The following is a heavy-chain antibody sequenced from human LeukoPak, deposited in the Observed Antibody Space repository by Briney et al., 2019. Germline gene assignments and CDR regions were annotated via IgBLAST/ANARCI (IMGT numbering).Heavy chain of an antibody. J-gene: IGHJ6*03. D-gene: IGHD5-18*01. V-gene: IGHV4-39*07. Sequence: SETLSLTCTVSGGPISSTSYYWGWIRQPPGKGLEWIGSIYYSGSTYYNPSLKSRVTISVDTSKNQFSLKLSSVTAADTAVYYCASLRWGYSNNYYYYYMDVWGKGTTVTISS. CDR1: GGPISSTSYY. CDR3: ASLRWGYSNNYYYYYMDV. CDR2: IYYSGST.